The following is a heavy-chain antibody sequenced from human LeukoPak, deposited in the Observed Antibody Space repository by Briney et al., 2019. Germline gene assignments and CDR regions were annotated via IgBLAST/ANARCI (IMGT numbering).Heavy chain of an antibody. Sequence: PSETLSLTCTVSDGSINWGWIRQPPGEGLEWVGSMSYSGCTFYNPSLKSRVTMSVDKSNNQFSLKLSSVTAADTAVYYCARLVSSGTHGYFDYWGQGTLVTVSS. CDR3: ARLVSSGTHGYFDY. J-gene: IGHJ4*02. CDR1: DGSIN. CDR2: MSYSGCT. V-gene: IGHV4-39*07. D-gene: IGHD1-26*01.